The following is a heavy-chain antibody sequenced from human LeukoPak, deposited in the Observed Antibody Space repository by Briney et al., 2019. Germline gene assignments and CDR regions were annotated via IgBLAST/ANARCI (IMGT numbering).Heavy chain of an antibody. CDR2: ISGSGSRT. Sequence: PVGSLRLSCAASGCTFSSYAMRWVRQAPGKGLEWVSAISGSGSRTYYADSVKGRFTISRDNSKDTLYLEMNSLRAEDTAVYYCAKSSVAGPYFDYWGQGTLVTVSS. J-gene: IGHJ4*02. D-gene: IGHD6-19*01. CDR1: GCTFSSYA. CDR3: AKSSVAGPYFDY. V-gene: IGHV3-23*01.